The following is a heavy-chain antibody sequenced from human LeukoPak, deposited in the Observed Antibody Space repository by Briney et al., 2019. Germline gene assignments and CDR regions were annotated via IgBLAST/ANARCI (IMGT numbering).Heavy chain of an antibody. CDR2: ISAYNGNT. V-gene: IGHV1-18*01. CDR3: ARTSGPVAALPFDY. CDR1: GYTFTSYG. J-gene: IGHJ4*02. Sequence: ASVKVSCKASGYTFTSYGISWVRQAPGQGLEWMGWISAYNGNTNYAQKLQGRVTMTTDTSTSTAYMELRSLRFDDTAVYYCARTSGPVAALPFDYWGQGTLVTVSS. D-gene: IGHD6-19*01.